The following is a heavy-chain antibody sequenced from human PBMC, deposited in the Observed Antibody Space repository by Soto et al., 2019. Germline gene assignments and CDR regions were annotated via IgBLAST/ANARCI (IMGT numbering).Heavy chain of an antibody. CDR1: GFTFSNYW. Sequence: EVQLVESGGGLVQPGGSLRLSCAASGFTFSNYWMHWVRQAPGKGLVWVSRINSDGTRTNYADSVKGRFTISREYAENTLYLQMNSLTAEDTAVYYCARVAVGYYYMDVWGKGTTVTVSS. CDR3: ARVAVGYYYMDV. J-gene: IGHJ6*03. V-gene: IGHV3-74*01. CDR2: INSDGTRT.